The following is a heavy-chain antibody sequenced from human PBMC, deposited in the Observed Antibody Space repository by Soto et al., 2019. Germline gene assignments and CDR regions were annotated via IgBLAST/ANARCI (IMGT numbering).Heavy chain of an antibody. Sequence: EVQLVESGGGLVQPGRSLRLSCAASGFTFDDYAMHWVRQAPGKGLEWVSGISWNSGSIGYADSVKGRFTISRDNAKNSLYLQMNRLRAEDTALYYCAKDMGATMVRGKYYSYYMDVWGKGTTVTVSS. V-gene: IGHV3-9*01. CDR1: GFTFDDYA. D-gene: IGHD3-10*01. CDR2: ISWNSGSI. J-gene: IGHJ6*03. CDR3: AKDMGATMVRGKYYSYYMDV.